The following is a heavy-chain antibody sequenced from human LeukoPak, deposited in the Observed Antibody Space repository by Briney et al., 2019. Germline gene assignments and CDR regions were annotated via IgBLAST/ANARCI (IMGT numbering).Heavy chain of an antibody. J-gene: IGHJ4*02. CDR2: INPSGGST. Sequence: ASVKVSCKASGYTFTSYYMHWVRQAPGQGLEWMGIINPSGGSTSYAQKFQGRVTMTRDTSTSTVYMELSSLRSEDTAVYYCARDQVRYYYDSSGTRRYFDYWGQGTLVTVSS. CDR1: GYTFTSYY. V-gene: IGHV1-46*01. D-gene: IGHD3-22*01. CDR3: ARDQVRYYYDSSGTRRYFDY.